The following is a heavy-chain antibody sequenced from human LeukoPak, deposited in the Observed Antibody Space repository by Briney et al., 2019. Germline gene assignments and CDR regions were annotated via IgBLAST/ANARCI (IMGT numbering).Heavy chain of an antibody. Sequence: GGSRRLSCAASGFTFRSYAMYWVRQAPGKGLEWVTVISYDGSNKDYADSVKGRFTISRDNSKNTLYLQMNSLRAEDTAVYYCARGYCSSTSCAIEDWGQGTLVTVSS. J-gene: IGHJ4*02. CDR2: ISYDGSNK. D-gene: IGHD2-2*01. CDR1: GFTFRSYA. CDR3: ARGYCSSTSCAIED. V-gene: IGHV3-30*04.